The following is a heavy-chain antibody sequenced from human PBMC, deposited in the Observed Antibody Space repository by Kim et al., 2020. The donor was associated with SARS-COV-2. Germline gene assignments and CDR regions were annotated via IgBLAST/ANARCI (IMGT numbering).Heavy chain of an antibody. D-gene: IGHD6-6*01. CDR1: GDSISSSAYY. V-gene: IGHV4-39*01. CDR2: IYYSGST. J-gene: IGHJ5*02. Sequence: SETLSLTCTVYGDSISSSAYYWGWIRQPPGKGLEWIGSIYYSGSTYYNPSLRSRVTISVDTSKNQFSLKMSSVTASDTAVYYCARGGTLHSSSSWGQGTLVTVSS. CDR3: ARGGTLHSSSS.